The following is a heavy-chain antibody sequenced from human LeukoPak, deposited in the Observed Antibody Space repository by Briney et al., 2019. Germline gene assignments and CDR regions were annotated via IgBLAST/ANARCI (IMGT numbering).Heavy chain of an antibody. CDR1: GFTFSSYA. CDR3: AKSGSGYYYDSSGLDY. Sequence: GGSLRLSCAASGFTFSSYAMSWVRQAPGKGLEWVPAISGSGGSIYYADSVKGWVTISRDNSKNSLYLQMNSLRAEDTCVYYCAKSGSGYYYDSSGLDYWGQGTLVTVSS. V-gene: IGHV3-23*01. CDR2: ISGSGGSI. D-gene: IGHD3-22*01. J-gene: IGHJ4*02.